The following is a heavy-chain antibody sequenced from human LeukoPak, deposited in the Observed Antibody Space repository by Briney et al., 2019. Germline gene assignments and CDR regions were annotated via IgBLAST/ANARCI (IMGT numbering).Heavy chain of an antibody. CDR3: ARLSGSYYYYYYMDV. J-gene: IGHJ6*03. V-gene: IGHV1-69*05. CDR2: IIPILGTA. Sequence: GASVKVSCKASGGTFSSYVISWVRQAPGQGLELTGGIIPILGTANYAQKFQGRVTITTDESTSTGYMELSSLRSEDTAVYYCARLSGSYYYYYYMDVWGKGTTVTVSS. D-gene: IGHD1-26*01. CDR1: GGTFSSYV.